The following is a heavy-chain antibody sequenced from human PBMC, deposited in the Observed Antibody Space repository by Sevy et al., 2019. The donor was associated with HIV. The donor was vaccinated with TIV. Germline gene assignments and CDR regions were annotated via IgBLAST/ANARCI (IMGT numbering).Heavy chain of an antibody. D-gene: IGHD3-10*02. J-gene: IGHJ4*02. CDR1: GFTFSSYA. V-gene: IGHV3-23*01. Sequence: GGSLRLSCAASGFTFSSYAMSWVRQAPGKGLEWVSTFSFGCGKINYADSVKGRFTISRDNSKNTLYLQMHSLSAEDTAVYYCAREGCSKPHDYWGQGTLVNVSS. CDR3: AREGCSKPHDY. CDR2: FSFGCGKI.